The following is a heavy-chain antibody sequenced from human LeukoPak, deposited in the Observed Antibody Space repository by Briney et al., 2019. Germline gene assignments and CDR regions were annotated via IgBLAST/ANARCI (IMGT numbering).Heavy chain of an antibody. V-gene: IGHV3-23*01. J-gene: IGHJ4*02. Sequence: GGSLRLSCAASGFTFNNYAMTWVRQAAGKGLEWVSVVSGSGDNTNYADSVKGRFTISRDNSKNTLFLRMNSPRTEDTAVYFCARWGNDYSQFDSWGQGTLVTVS. D-gene: IGHD4-11*01. CDR3: ARWGNDYSQFDS. CDR2: VSGSGDNT. CDR1: GFTFNNYA.